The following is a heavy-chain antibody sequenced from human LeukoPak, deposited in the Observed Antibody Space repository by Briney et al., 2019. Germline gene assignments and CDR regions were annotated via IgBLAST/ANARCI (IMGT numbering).Heavy chain of an antibody. V-gene: IGHV3-30*18. J-gene: IGHJ4*02. Sequence: GGSLRLSCAASGFTFTSYGIHWVRQAPGKGLEWVAVISYDGSNKYYADSVKGRFTISRDNSKNTLYLQMNSLRAEDTAVYYCAKGIPGITRSGYYFDYWGQGTLVTVSS. CDR2: ISYDGSNK. CDR1: GFTFTSYG. D-gene: IGHD1-20*01. CDR3: AKGIPGITRSGYYFDY.